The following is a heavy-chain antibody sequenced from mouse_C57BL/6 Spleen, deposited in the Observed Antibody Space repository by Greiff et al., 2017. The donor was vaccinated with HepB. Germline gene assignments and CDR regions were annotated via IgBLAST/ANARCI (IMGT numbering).Heavy chain of an antibody. Sequence: DVKLQESGPGLVKPSQSLSLTCSVTGYSITSGYYWIWIRQFPGNKLEWMGYISYDGSNNYNPSLKNRISITRDTSKNQFFLKLNSFTTEDTATYYCAITSVSRYFDVWGTGTTVTVSS. J-gene: IGHJ1*03. CDR2: ISYDGSN. CDR3: AITSVSRYFDV. D-gene: IGHD5-1*01. V-gene: IGHV3-6*01. CDR1: GYSITSGYY.